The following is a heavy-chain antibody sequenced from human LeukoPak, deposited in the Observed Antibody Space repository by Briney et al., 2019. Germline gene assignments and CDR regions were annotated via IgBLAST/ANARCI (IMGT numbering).Heavy chain of an antibody. V-gene: IGHV4-59*01. Sequence: PSETLSLTCTVSGGSLSSYYWSWIRQPPGQGLEWIGYISDSGSTNYNPFLKSRITISGDTPGNQVSLKLSSVTAADTAVYYCARKISYISVFDYWGQGTLVTVSS. J-gene: IGHJ4*02. CDR2: ISDSGST. CDR1: GGSLSSYY. D-gene: IGHD2-15*01. CDR3: ARKISYISVFDY.